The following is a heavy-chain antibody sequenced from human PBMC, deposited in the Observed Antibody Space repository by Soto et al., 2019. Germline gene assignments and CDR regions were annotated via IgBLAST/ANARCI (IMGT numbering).Heavy chain of an antibody. J-gene: IGHJ4*02. CDR3: ARERYYDSSGYYQYFDY. CDR2: IYYSGST. Sequence: ASETLSLTCTVSGGSISSGGYYWSWIRQHPGKGLEWIGYIYYSGSTYYNPSLKSRVTISVDTSKNQFSLKLSSVTAADTAVYYCARERYYDSSGYYQYFDYWGQGTLVTVSS. CDR1: GGSISSGGYY. V-gene: IGHV4-31*03. D-gene: IGHD3-22*01.